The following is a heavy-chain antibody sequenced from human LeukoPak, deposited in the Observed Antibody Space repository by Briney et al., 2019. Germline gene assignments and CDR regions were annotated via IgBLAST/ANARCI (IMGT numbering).Heavy chain of an antibody. CDR2: IIPIFGTA. V-gene: IGHV1-69*13. J-gene: IGHJ5*02. CDR1: GGTFSSYA. D-gene: IGHD3-10*01. Sequence: ASVKVSCKASGGTFSSYAISWVRQAPGQGLEWMGGIIPIFGTANYAQKFQGRVTITADESTSTAYMELSSLRSEDTAVYYCARDGGLWSYYYGSGSYRGSGDNWFDPWGQGTLVTVSS. CDR3: ARDGGLWSYYYGSGSYRGSGDNWFDP.